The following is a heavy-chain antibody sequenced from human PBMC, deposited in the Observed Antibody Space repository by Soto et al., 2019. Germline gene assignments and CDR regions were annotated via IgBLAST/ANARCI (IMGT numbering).Heavy chain of an antibody. CDR2: IQQDGGDE. CDR3: VRDRRSSWPTFDS. J-gene: IGHJ4*02. CDR1: GFTFSSYW. D-gene: IGHD6-13*01. V-gene: IGHV3-7*01. Sequence: GSLRLSCAASGFTFSSYWMSWVRQAPGKGLEWVANIQQDGGDENYVDSVKGRFTISRDNAKNSLYLQMKSLRVEDTAVYYCVRDRRSSWPTFDSWGQGILVTVSS.